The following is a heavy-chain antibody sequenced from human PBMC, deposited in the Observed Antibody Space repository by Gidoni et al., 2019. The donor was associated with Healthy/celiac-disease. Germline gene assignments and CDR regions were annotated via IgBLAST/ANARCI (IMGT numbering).Heavy chain of an antibody. Sequence: EVQLVESGGGLVQPGGSVRRSCAAPGFTFSSYAMSWVRQAPGKGLEWVSAISGSGGSTYYADSVKGRFTISRDNSKNTLYLQMTSLRAEDTAVYYCAKDREQLVVWYFDYWGQGTLVTVSS. J-gene: IGHJ4*02. CDR3: AKDREQLVVWYFDY. D-gene: IGHD6-13*01. CDR1: GFTFSSYA. V-gene: IGHV3-23*04. CDR2: ISGSGGST.